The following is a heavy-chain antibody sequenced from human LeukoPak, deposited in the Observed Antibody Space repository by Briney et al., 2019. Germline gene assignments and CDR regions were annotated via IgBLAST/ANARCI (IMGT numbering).Heavy chain of an antibody. D-gene: IGHD5-12*01. CDR3: ARHRSIVATITDY. Sequence: LETLSLTCAVSGYSISSGYYWGWIRQPPGKGLEWIGSIYHSGSTYYNPSLKSRVTISVDTSKNQFSLKLSSVTAADTAVYYCARHRSIVATITDYWGQGTLVTVSS. CDR2: IYHSGST. V-gene: IGHV4-38-2*01. CDR1: GYSISSGYY. J-gene: IGHJ4*02.